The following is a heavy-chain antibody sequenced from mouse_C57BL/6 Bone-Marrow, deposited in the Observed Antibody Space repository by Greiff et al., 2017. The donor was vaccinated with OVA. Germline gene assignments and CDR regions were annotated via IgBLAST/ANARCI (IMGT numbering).Heavy chain of an antibody. J-gene: IGHJ2*01. V-gene: IGHV7-3*01. CDR1: GFTFPAYY. CDR2: ISNKANGYTT. CDR3: ARYDYYFDY. Sequence: EVKVEASGGGLVQPGGSLSLSCAASGFTFPAYYMSWVRQPPGKALAWLGFISNKANGYTTEYSASMKGRFTISRDNSQSILYLQMNALRTEDSATYYCARYDYYFDYWGQGTTLTVSS.